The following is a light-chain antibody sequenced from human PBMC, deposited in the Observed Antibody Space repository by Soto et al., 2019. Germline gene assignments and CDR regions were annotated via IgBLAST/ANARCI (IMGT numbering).Light chain of an antibody. CDR2: GAS. V-gene: IGKV3-15*01. J-gene: IGKJ1*01. CDR3: QQYNNWRGT. CDR1: QSVSSN. Sequence: EIVMTQSPATLSVSPGERATLSCRASQSVSSNVAWYQQKPGQAPRLLIYGASTRATGIPARFSGSRSGTEFTLTISSLQSEDFAVYYCQQYNNWRGTFGQGTKVEIK.